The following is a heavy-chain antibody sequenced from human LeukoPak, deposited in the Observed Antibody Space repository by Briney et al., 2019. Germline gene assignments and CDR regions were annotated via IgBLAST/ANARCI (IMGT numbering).Heavy chain of an antibody. CDR3: ARVPDWTYVPDY. CDR1: GGSISSDRFY. D-gene: IGHD3-16*01. CDR2: IKSSNT. J-gene: IGHJ4*02. V-gene: IGHV4-61*02. Sequence: SETLSLTCTVSGGSISSDRFYWTWVRQPAGKRPEWIGRIKSSNTNYNPSLKSRVNISVDTSTNQFSLKLSSLTAADTAVYYYARVPDWTYVPDYWGQGTLVTVSS.